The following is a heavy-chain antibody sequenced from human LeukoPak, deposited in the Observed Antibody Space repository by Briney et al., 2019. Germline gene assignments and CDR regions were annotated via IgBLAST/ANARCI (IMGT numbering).Heavy chain of an antibody. V-gene: IGHV1-18*01. Sequence: ASVKVPCRASGYTFTSYGISWVRQAPGQGLEWMGWISAYNGNTNYAQKLQGRVTMTTDTFTSTAYMELRSLRSDDTAVYYCARNMGYSSSSEAYYYYYGMDVWGQGTTVTVSS. J-gene: IGHJ6*02. CDR3: ARNMGYSSSSEAYYYYYGMDV. CDR1: GYTFTSYG. D-gene: IGHD6-6*01. CDR2: ISAYNGNT.